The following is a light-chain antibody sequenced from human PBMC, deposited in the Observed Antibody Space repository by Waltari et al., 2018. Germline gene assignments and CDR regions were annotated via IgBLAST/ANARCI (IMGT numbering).Light chain of an antibody. Sequence: IQMTQSPSSLSASVGDRVPITCQASPDIINYLNWYQQKPGQAPKLLIYDASNLETGAPSRFSGSGSGTDVTFNSSSLQTEDSATYYCQEYDVLPPLSFGGGTKVEIK. CDR2: DAS. V-gene: IGKV1-33*01. CDR1: PDIINY. CDR3: QEYDVLPPLS. J-gene: IGKJ4*01.